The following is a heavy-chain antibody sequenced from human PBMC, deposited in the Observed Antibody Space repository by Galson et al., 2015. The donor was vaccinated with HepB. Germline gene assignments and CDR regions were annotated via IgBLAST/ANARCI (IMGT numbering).Heavy chain of an antibody. J-gene: IGHJ6*02. D-gene: IGHD5-24*01. Sequence: SLRLSCAASGFTFSSYSMNWVRQAPGKGLEWVSYISSSSSTIYYADSVKGRFTISRDNAKNSLYLQMNSLRAEDTAVYYCARDGYNYRVGMIYYYYGMDVWGQGTTVTVSS. CDR1: GFTFSSYS. V-gene: IGHV3-48*04. CDR2: ISSSSSTI. CDR3: ARDGYNYRVGMIYYYYGMDV.